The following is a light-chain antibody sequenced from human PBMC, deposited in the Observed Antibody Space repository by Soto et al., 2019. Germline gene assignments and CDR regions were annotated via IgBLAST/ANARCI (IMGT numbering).Light chain of an antibody. CDR1: QSVSNNY. CDR2: SAS. CDR3: QQYGSSGT. V-gene: IGKV3-20*01. Sequence: EIVLTQSPGTLSLSPGERATLSCRASQSVSNNYLAWYQQKPGQAPRLLIYSASNRATGIPDRFSGSGSGTDFTLTISRLEPEDFAVYYCQQYGSSGTFGQGTK. J-gene: IGKJ1*01.